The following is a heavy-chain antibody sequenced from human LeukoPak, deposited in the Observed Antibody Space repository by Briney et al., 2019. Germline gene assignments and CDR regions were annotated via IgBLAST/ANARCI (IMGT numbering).Heavy chain of an antibody. D-gene: IGHD3-10*01. CDR3: ARGSRWSGEKVGYFDR. CDR2: INPSGIT. Sequence: SVTLSCNSDVYRGAFSGYYWGWMHQPPGKGLEWIGDINPSGITNYNQSLKSRVTISADTPKNQFSLRLSSVTAADTAVYYCARGSRWSGEKVGYFDRWGQGNLVTVSS. V-gene: IGHV4-34*01. CDR1: RGAFSGYY. J-gene: IGHJ4*02.